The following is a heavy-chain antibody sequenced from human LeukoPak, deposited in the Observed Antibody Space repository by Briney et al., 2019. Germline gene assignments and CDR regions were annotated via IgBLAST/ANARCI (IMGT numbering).Heavy chain of an antibody. J-gene: IGHJ4*02. CDR3: ATGGDQGFDY. CDR1: GYTFTYYY. Sequence: GASVKVSCKVSGYTFTYYYMHWVQQAPGKGLEWMGLVDPEDGETIYAQKFQGRVTITADTSTDTAYMELSSLRSEDTAVYYCATGGDQGFDYWGQGTLVTVSS. CDR2: VDPEDGET. D-gene: IGHD2-21*01. V-gene: IGHV1-69-2*01.